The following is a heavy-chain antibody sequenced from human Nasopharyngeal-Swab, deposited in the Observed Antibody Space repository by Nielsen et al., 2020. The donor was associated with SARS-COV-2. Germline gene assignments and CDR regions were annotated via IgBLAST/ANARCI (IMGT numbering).Heavy chain of an antibody. Sequence: WLRQPPGKGLEWIGYIYYSGSTNYNPSLKSRVTISVDTSKNQFSLKLSSVTAADTAVYYCARDLGRKWVAGTWLYGMDVWGQGTTVTVSS. CDR3: ARDLGRKWVAGTWLYGMDV. J-gene: IGHJ6*02. D-gene: IGHD6-19*01. CDR2: IYYSGST. V-gene: IGHV4-59*01.